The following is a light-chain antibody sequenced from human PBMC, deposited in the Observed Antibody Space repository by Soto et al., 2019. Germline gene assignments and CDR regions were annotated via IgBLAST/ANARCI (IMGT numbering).Light chain of an antibody. J-gene: IGLJ3*02. CDR3: SSYTSRSPRV. CDR1: SSDVGSYHL. V-gene: IGLV2-14*02. Sequence: QSALTQPASVSGSPGQSITISCTGTSSDVGSYHLVSWYQQYPGKAPKLMIHEGSKRPSGVSNRFSGSKSGNMASLTISGLQAEDEDHYYCSSYTSRSPRVFGGGTKLTVL. CDR2: EGS.